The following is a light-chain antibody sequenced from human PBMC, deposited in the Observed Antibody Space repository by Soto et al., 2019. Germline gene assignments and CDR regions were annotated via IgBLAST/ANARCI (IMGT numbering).Light chain of an antibody. CDR3: CSYAGSFVV. J-gene: IGLJ2*01. CDR2: DVS. Sequence: QSALTQPRSVSGSPGQSVTISCTGTSSDVGGYNYVSWYQQHPGKAPKLMIFDVSKRPSGVPDRFSGSKSGNTASLTISGLKDEDAADYYCCSYAGSFVVFGGGTKLTVL. V-gene: IGLV2-11*01. CDR1: SSDVGGYNY.